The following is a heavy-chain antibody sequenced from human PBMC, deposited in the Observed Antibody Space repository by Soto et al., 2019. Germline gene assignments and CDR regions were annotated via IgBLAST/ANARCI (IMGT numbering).Heavy chain of an antibody. CDR2: ISGGGDAT. CDR3: ARKILGSTSRPNYWYFDL. Sequence: EVQLLESGGGLVQPGGSLRLSCAGSGFTFINYAMNWVRQAQGKGLEWVSSISGGGDATFFADSVRGRFTISRDNSKNTVSLQMNSLGVDDTAVYYCARKILGSTSRPNYWYFDLWGRGTLVTVSS. V-gene: IGHV3-23*01. J-gene: IGHJ2*01. CDR1: GFTFINYA. D-gene: IGHD2-2*01.